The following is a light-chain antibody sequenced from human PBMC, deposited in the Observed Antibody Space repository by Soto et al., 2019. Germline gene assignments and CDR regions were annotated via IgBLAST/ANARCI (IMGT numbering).Light chain of an antibody. CDR2: DVS. J-gene: IGKJ4*01. CDR1: QNISNY. V-gene: IGKV3-20*01. CDR3: KQYGSSPLT. Sequence: IVLTQSPATLSLSPGKRATLSCRASQNISNYLIWYQQKPGQAPRLLIYDVSNRAAGITARLSGSGYGTDLTLNISRLEPEDFEVYYCKQYGSSPLTFGGGTKVDIK.